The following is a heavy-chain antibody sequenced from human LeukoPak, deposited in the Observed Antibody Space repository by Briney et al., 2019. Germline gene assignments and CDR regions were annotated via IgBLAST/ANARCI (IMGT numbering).Heavy chain of an antibody. CDR3: ARSNQADDY. D-gene: IGHD1-14*01. V-gene: IGHV3-74*01. CDR1: GFTFSSYW. CDR2: INPGGSSI. Sequence: PGGSLRLSRAASGFTFSSYWMHWVRQVPGKGLVWVARINPGGSSITYADPVKGRFTISRDNAKNTLYLQMDSLRAEDTGVYYCARSNQADDYWGQGTLVTVSS. J-gene: IGHJ4*02.